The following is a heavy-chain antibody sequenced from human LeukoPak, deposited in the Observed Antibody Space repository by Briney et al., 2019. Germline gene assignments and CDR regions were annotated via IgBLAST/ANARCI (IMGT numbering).Heavy chain of an antibody. J-gene: IGHJ4*02. CDR1: GGSISSYS. CDR2: MYSSGST. Sequence: SETLSLTCTVSGGSISSYSWSWIRQPPGKGLDWIGRMYSSGSTKYNPSLKSRVTMSVDTSKNQISLKLTSVTAADTAIYYCARWSSGDYYYVDYWGQGTLVTVSS. V-gene: IGHV4-4*07. D-gene: IGHD3-22*01. CDR3: ARWSSGDYYYVDY.